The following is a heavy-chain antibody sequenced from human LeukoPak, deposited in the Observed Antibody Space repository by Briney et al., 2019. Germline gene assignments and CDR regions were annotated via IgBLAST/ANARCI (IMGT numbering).Heavy chain of an antibody. CDR1: GGSILDSTYY. D-gene: IGHD3-22*01. J-gene: IGHJ5*02. V-gene: IGHV4-39*01. CDR3: ARQSSGYYYGWFDP. Sequence: SETLSLTCTVSGGSILDSTYYWAWIRQPPGKGLEWIATIFYTGNTHYNPSLKSRVTMSVDTVKNQFSLNLNSVTAADTAVYYSARQSSGYYYGWFDPWGQGTLVTVSS. CDR2: IFYTGNT.